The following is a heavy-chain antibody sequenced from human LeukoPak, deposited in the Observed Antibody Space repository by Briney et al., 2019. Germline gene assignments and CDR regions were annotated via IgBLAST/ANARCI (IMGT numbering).Heavy chain of an antibody. CDR1: GFTFSSYS. J-gene: IGHJ4*02. CDR2: ISSGGSSI. V-gene: IGHV3-48*01. D-gene: IGHD3-9*01. Sequence: GGSLRLSCAASGFTFSSYSMNWVRQAPGKGLEWVSYISSGGSSIYYADSVKGRFTISRDNAKNSLYLQMNSLRAEDTAVYYCARDGYYDILTGYYSDGNFDYWGQGTLVTVSS. CDR3: ARDGYYDILTGYYSDGNFDY.